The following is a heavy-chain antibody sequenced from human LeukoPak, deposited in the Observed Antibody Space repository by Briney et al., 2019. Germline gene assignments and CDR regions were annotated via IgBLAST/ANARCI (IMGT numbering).Heavy chain of an antibody. D-gene: IGHD2-21*02. CDR2: IKQDGSER. CDR3: ARATCGGDFSRGYYFDY. Sequence: GGSLRLSCTASGFTFSSYWMNWVRQAPGKGLEWVANIKQDGSERYYVDSVKGRFTISRDNAKKSLYLQMNSLRDEDTAVYYCARATCGGDFSRGYYFDYWGQGTLVTVSS. V-gene: IGHV3-7*02. CDR1: GFTFSSYW. J-gene: IGHJ4*02.